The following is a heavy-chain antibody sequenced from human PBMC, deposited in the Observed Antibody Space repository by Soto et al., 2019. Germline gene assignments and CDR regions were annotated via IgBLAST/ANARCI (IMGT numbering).Heavy chain of an antibody. CDR2: IKSKTDGGTP. CDR3: AKEIFAAAYAATSAFDL. V-gene: IGHV3-15*07. CDR1: GFTFSNAW. Sequence: GGSLRLSCAASGFTFSNAWINWVRQAPGKGLEWVGRIKSKTDGGTPDYAAPVKGRFTISRDNSENSLYLHMNNLRAEDTGRYFCAKEIFAAAYAATSAFDLWGQGTLVTVSS. J-gene: IGHJ4*02. D-gene: IGHD2-8*01.